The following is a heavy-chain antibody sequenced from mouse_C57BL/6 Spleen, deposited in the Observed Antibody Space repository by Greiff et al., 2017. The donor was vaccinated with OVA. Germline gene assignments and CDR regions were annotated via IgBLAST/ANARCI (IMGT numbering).Heavy chain of an antibody. D-gene: IGHD4-1*01. CDR1: GYTFTSYW. CDR2: IHPNSGGT. Sequence: QVQLQQPGAELVKPGASVKLSCKASGYTFTSYWMHWVKQRPGQGLEWIGMIHPNSGGTNYNEKFKSKATLTVDKSSSTACMQLSSLTSEDSAVYYWAIAGTCAIDYWGQGTSVTVSS. CDR3: AIAGTCAIDY. J-gene: IGHJ4*01. V-gene: IGHV1-64*01.